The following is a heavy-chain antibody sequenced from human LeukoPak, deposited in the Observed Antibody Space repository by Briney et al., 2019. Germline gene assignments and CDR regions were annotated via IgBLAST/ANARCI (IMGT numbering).Heavy chain of an antibody. CDR1: GFTFSSYW. V-gene: IGHV3-74*01. Sequence: PGGSLRLSCAASGFTFSSYWMHWVRQAPGKGLVWVSRINSDGSSTSYADSVKGRFTISRDNAKNTLYLQMNSLRAEDTAVYYCAVDVNWELLDDWGQGTLVTVSS. D-gene: IGHD1-26*01. CDR2: INSDGSST. J-gene: IGHJ4*02. CDR3: AVDVNWELLDD.